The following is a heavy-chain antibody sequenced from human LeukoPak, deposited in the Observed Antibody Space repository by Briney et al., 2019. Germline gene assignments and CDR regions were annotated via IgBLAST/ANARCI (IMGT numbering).Heavy chain of an antibody. D-gene: IGHD6-13*01. CDR2: ISSSSSTI. Sequence: GGSLRLSCAASGFTFSSYAMSWVRQAPGKGLEWVSYISSSSSTIYYADSVKGRFTISRDNAKNSLYLQMNSLRDEDTAVYYCARSIGYGIAAAGTAFDYWGQGTLVTVSS. CDR1: GFTFSSYA. J-gene: IGHJ4*02. V-gene: IGHV3-48*02. CDR3: ARSIGYGIAAAGTAFDY.